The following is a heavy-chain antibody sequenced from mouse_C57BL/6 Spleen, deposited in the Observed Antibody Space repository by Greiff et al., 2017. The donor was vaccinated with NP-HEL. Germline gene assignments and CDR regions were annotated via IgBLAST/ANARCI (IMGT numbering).Heavy chain of an antibody. CDR2: ISNLAYSI. D-gene: IGHD1-1*01. Sequence: EVQGVESGGGLVQPGGSLKLSCAASGFTFSDYGMAWVRQAPRKGPEWVAFISNLAYSIYYADTVTGRFTISRENAKNTLYLEMSSLRSEDTAMYYCARRGSSSRYAMDYWGQGTSVTVSS. CDR1: GFTFSDYG. CDR3: ARRGSSSRYAMDY. J-gene: IGHJ4*01. V-gene: IGHV5-15*01.